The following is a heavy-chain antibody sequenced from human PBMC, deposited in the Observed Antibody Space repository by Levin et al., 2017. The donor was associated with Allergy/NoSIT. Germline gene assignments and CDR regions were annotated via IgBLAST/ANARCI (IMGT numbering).Heavy chain of an antibody. J-gene: IGHJ6*02. CDR1: GFTFNSYS. CDR3: ARGFWSGSNGMDV. Sequence: GGSLRLSCAASGFTFNSYSMNWVRQAPGKGLEWVSSISSSSSSIYYADSVKGRFTISRDNAKNSLYLQMNSLRAEDTAVYYCARGFWSGSNGMDVWGQGTTVTVSS. CDR2: ISSSSSSI. D-gene: IGHD3-3*01. V-gene: IGHV3-21*01.